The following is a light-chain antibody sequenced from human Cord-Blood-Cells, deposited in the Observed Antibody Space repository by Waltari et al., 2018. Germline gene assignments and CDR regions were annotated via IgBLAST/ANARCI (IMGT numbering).Light chain of an antibody. Sequence: EIVLTQSPATLSLSPGDRATLSCRASQGVSSYLAWYQQKPGQAPRLLIYDASNRATGIPARFSGSGSGTDFTLTISSLEPEDFAVYYCQQRSNWPITFGQGTRLEIK. V-gene: IGKV3-11*01. CDR1: QGVSSY. CDR2: DAS. CDR3: QQRSNWPIT. J-gene: IGKJ5*01.